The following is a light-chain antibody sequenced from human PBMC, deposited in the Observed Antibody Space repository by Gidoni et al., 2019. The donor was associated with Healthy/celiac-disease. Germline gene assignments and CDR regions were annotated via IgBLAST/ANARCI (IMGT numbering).Light chain of an antibody. CDR2: WAS. V-gene: IGKV4-1*01. CDR1: QSVLYSSNNKNY. Sequence: DLVMTQSPDSLAVSLGERATINCKSSQSVLYSSNNKNYLAWYQQKPGQPPKLLIYWASTRESGVPDRFSGSGSGTDFTPTISSLQAEDVAVYYCQQYYSTPLTFGGGTKVEIK. CDR3: QQYYSTPLT. J-gene: IGKJ4*01.